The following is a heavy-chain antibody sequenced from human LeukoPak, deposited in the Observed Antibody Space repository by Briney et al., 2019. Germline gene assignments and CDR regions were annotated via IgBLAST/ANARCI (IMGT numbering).Heavy chain of an antibody. Sequence: PGTSLRLSCVVSGFTISSHGMHWVRQAPGKGLEWVGRIKSKTDGGTTDYAAPVKGRFTISRDDSKNTLYLQMNSLKTEDTAVYYCTTDCGRSSGWLCNDYWGQGTLVTVSS. D-gene: IGHD6-19*01. CDR3: TTDCGRSSGWLCNDY. V-gene: IGHV3-15*07. CDR2: IKSKTDGGTT. J-gene: IGHJ4*02. CDR1: GFTISSHG.